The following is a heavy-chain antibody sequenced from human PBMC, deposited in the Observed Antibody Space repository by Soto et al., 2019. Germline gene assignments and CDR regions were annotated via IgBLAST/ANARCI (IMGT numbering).Heavy chain of an antibody. J-gene: IGHJ6*03. CDR1: GYTFTSYG. D-gene: IGHD6-19*01. CDR2: ISAYNGNT. CDR3: PKAASSGWYHGYDYYYRDV. V-gene: IGHV1-18*01. Sequence: ASVKVSCKASGYTFTSYGISWVRQAPGQGLEWMGWISAYNGNTNYAQKLQGRVTVTTDTSTSTAYMELRSLRSDDTAVYYCPKAASSGWYHGYDYYYRDVWGKGTTVNVSS.